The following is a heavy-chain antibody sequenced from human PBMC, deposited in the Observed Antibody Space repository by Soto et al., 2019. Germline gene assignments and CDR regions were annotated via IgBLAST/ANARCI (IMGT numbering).Heavy chain of an antibody. D-gene: IGHD6-19*01. V-gene: IGHV1-2*02. J-gene: IGHJ5*02. CDR2: INPNSGGT. Sequence: ASVKVSCKASGYTFTDHYFHWVRQAPGQGLEWMGWINPNSGGTKVAQKFQDRVTMTRDTSISTAYMELIMLTSDDTAVYYCARVAETGNWFDPWGPGTLVTVSS. CDR1: GYTFTDHY. CDR3: ARVAETGNWFDP.